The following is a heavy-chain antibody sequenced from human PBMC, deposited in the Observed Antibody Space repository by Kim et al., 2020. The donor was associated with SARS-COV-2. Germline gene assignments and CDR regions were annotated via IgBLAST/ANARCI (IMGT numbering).Heavy chain of an antibody. D-gene: IGHD2-2*01. J-gene: IGHJ4*02. CDR3: ARVYCSSTSCYSFDY. V-gene: IGHV5-51*01. CDR1: GYSFINYW. Sequence: GESLKISCKGSGYSFINYWIGWVRQMPGKGLEWMGIIYPGDSDTRYSPSFQGQVTISADKSISTAYLQWSSLKASDTAMYYCARVYCSSTSCYSFDYWGQGTLVTVSS. CDR2: IYPGDSDT.